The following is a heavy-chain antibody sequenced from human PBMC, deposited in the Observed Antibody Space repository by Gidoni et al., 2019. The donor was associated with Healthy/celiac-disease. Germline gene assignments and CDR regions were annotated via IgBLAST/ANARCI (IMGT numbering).Heavy chain of an antibody. CDR2: ISSSSSTR. D-gene: IGHD6-19*01. J-gene: IGHJ6*02. Sequence: EVQLVESGGGLVQPGGSLRLSCAASGFTFSSYSMNGVRQAPGTGRGWVSYISSSSSTRYYADTVKGRFTISRDNAKNSLYLQMNSLRDEDTAVYYCARGPGSGWQYYYYYGMDVWGQGTTVTVSS. CDR1: GFTFSSYS. CDR3: ARGPGSGWQYYYYYGMDV. V-gene: IGHV3-48*02.